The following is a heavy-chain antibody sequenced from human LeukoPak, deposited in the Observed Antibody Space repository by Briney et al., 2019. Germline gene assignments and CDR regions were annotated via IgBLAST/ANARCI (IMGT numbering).Heavy chain of an antibody. J-gene: IGHJ4*02. Sequence: GGFLRLSCAASGFTFDDYAMHWVRQAPGKGLEWVSGISWNSGSIGYADSVKGRFTISRDNAKNSLYPQMNSLRAEDTALYYCAKGTSSGYYLPQPFDYWGQGTLVTVSS. D-gene: IGHD3-22*01. CDR3: AKGTSSGYYLPQPFDY. V-gene: IGHV3-9*01. CDR2: ISWNSGSI. CDR1: GFTFDDYA.